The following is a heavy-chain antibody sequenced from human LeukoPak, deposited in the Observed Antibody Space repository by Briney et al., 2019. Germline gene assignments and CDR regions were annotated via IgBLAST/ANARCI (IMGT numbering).Heavy chain of an antibody. Sequence: PGGSLRLSCAASGFTFNSYGMSWVRQAPGKGLEWVSHISGSGGDTYYADSVKGRFTISRDNSKNTLYPQMNSLSAEDTAVYYCAKDLGRIAARTSDYWGQGTLVTVSS. CDR2: ISGSGGDT. D-gene: IGHD6-6*01. J-gene: IGHJ4*02. CDR1: GFTFNSYG. V-gene: IGHV3-23*01. CDR3: AKDLGRIAARTSDY.